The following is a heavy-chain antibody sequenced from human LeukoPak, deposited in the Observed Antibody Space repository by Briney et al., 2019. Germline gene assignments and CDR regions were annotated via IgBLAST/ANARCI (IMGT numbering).Heavy chain of an antibody. CDR1: GYTFTSYA. CDR3: ARETYYYDSSGYSRYFDY. J-gene: IGHJ4*02. Sequence: ASVKVSCKASGYTFTSYAMHWVRQAPGQRLEWMGWINAGNGNTKYSQEFQGRVTITRDTSASTAYMELSSLRSEDMAVYYCARETYYYDSSGYSRYFDYWGQGTLVTVSS. CDR2: INAGNGNT. V-gene: IGHV1-3*03. D-gene: IGHD3-22*01.